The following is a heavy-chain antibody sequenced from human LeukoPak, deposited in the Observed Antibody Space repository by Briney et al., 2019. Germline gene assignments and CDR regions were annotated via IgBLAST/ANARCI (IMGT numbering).Heavy chain of an antibody. CDR3: ARDNRDWSTFGGVIVRPFFDY. CDR1: GFTFSSYW. J-gene: IGHJ4*02. D-gene: IGHD3-16*02. CDR2: IKQDGSAK. V-gene: IGHV3-7*01. Sequence: GGSLRLSCAASGFTFSSYWMSWVRQAPGKGLEWVANIKQDGSAKYYVASVKGRFTISRDNAKNSLYLQMNSLRAEDTAVYYCARDNRDWSTFGGVIVRPFFDYWGQGTLVTVSS.